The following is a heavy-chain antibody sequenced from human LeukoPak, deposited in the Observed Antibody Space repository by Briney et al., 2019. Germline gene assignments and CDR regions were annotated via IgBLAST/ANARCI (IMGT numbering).Heavy chain of an antibody. V-gene: IGHV1-69*05. J-gene: IGHJ6*03. D-gene: IGHD1-26*01. CDR1: GGTFSSYA. Sequence: SVKVSCKASGGTFSSYAISWVRQAPGQGLEWMGGIIPIFGTANYAQKFQGRVTITTDESTSTAYMELGSLRSEDTAVYYCARCGSPYYYYMDVWGKGTTVTVSS. CDR3: ARCGSPYYYYMDV. CDR2: IIPIFGTA.